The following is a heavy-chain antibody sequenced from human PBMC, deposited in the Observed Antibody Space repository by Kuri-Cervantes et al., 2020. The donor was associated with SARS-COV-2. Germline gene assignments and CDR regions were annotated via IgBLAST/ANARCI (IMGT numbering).Heavy chain of an antibody. CDR1: GYTFTSYA. CDR3: AREVCVGIAAAGKACYYYYGMDV. CDR2: ISAYNGNT. V-gene: IGHV1-18*01. J-gene: IGHJ6*02. Sequence: ASVKVSCKASGYTFTSYAMHWVRQAPGQRLEWMGWISAYNGNTNYAQKLQGRVTMTTDTSTSTAYMELRSLRSDDTAVYYCAREVCVGIAAAGKACYYYYGMDVWGQGTTVTVSS. D-gene: IGHD6-13*01.